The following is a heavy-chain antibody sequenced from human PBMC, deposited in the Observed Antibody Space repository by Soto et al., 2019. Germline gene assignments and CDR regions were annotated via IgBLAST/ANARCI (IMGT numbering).Heavy chain of an antibody. Sequence: QVQLVQSGAEVKKPGASVKVSCKASGYTFTSYDINGVRQAPGQGLEWMGWMNTNSGDTGYAQQFRGRVTMTKNTSRSTAYMEVSSLRSEDTAVYYCARAHKGESQGFDYWGQGTLVTVSS. CDR2: MNTNSGDT. CDR3: ARAHKGESQGFDY. V-gene: IGHV1-8*01. CDR1: GYTFTSYD. J-gene: IGHJ4*02.